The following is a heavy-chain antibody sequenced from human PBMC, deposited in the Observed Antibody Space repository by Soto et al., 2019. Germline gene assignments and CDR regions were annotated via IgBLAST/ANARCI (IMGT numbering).Heavy chain of an antibody. Sequence: SETLSLTCAVSGGSFSGCDWSWIRQPPGKGLEWIGEINHSGSTNYNPSLKSRVTISVDTSKNQFSLKLSSVTAADTAVYYCARGRSGGNYYGSGIRLRAYYYYGMDVWGQGTTVT. CDR1: GGSFSGCD. V-gene: IGHV4-34*01. J-gene: IGHJ6*02. D-gene: IGHD3-10*01. CDR2: INHSGST. CDR3: ARGRSGGNYYGSGIRLRAYYYYGMDV.